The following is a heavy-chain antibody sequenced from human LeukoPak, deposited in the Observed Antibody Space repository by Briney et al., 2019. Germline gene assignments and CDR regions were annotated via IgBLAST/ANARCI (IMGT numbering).Heavy chain of an antibody. J-gene: IGHJ6*02. CDR3: ARVSSSDPGQGGYYYYGMDV. CDR1: GGSFSGYY. V-gene: IGHV4-34*01. CDR2: INHSGST. Sequence: SETLSLTCAVYGGSFSGYYWSWIRQPPGKGLEWIGEINHSGSTNYNPSLKSRVTISVDTSKSQFSLKLSSVTAADTAVYYCARVSSSDPGQGGYYYYGMDVWGQGTTVTVSS. D-gene: IGHD2-15*01.